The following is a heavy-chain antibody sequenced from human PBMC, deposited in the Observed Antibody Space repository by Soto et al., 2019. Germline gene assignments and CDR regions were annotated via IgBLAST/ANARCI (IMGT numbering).Heavy chain of an antibody. Sequence: QVQLVQSGAEVKKPGASVKVSCKASGYTFTSYGISWVRQAPGQGLEWMGWISAYNGNTNYAQKLQGRVTMTTDTSTITAYMELRSLRSDDTAVYYCARTTIVVSRNAYPTDYWGQGTLVTVSS. CDR3: ARTTIVVSRNAYPTDY. CDR2: ISAYNGNT. J-gene: IGHJ4*02. CDR1: GYTFTSYG. D-gene: IGHD3-22*01. V-gene: IGHV1-18*04.